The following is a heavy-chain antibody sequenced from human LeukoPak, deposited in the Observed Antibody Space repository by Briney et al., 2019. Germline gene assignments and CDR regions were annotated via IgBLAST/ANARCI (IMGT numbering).Heavy chain of an antibody. D-gene: IGHD3-3*01. CDR2: INPNSGGT. J-gene: IGHJ6*03. CDR1: GYTFTGYY. CDR3: AREVQLVWSYYYYPYLDV. Sequence: RASVKVSCKASGYTFTGYYMHWVRQAPGQGLEWMGWINPNSGGTNYAQKFQGRVTMTRDTSISTAYMELSRLRSDDTAVYYCAREVQLVWSYYYYPYLDVGGKGTTVTVSS. V-gene: IGHV1-2*02.